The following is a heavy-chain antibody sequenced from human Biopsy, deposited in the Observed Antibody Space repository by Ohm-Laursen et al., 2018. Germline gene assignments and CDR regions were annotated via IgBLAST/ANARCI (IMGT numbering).Heavy chain of an antibody. CDR1: GFTFSDYY. D-gene: IGHD3-16*02. V-gene: IGHV3-11*01. Sequence: SLRLSCSASGFTFSDYYMSWIRQAPGKGLEWLSYISGSGTTIFYADSVKGRFTVSRDNAKNSLYLQMNSLTVEDTAVYYCARDGGGGYHDYGGQGTLVTVSS. CDR2: ISGSGTTI. J-gene: IGHJ4*02. CDR3: ARDGGGGYHDY.